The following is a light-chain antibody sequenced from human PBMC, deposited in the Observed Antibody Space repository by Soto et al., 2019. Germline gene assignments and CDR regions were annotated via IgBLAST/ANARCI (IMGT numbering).Light chain of an antibody. Sequence: QSVLTQPPSASGSPGQSLTISCTGTSSDIGVYDFVSWYQHHPGKAPRLIIYEVVQRPSGVPDRFSGSKSGNTASLTVSGLQAADEADYFCKSYAGSNTYVFGSGTKVTVL. CDR2: EVV. CDR3: KSYAGSNTYV. J-gene: IGLJ1*01. V-gene: IGLV2-8*01. CDR1: SSDIGVYDF.